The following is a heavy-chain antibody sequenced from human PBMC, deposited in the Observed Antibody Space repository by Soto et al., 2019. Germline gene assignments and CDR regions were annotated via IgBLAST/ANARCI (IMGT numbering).Heavy chain of an antibody. V-gene: IGHV4-30-4*01. D-gene: IGHD2-15*01. CDR3: ARVMAGFCSGGSCYQGGFSDY. CDR1: GGSISSGDYY. J-gene: IGHJ4*02. CDR2: IYYSGST. Sequence: SETLSLTCTVSGGSISSGDYYWSWIRQPPGKGLEWIGYIYYSGSTYYNPSLKSRLTISVDTSKNQFSLKLSSVTAADTAVYYCARVMAGFCSGGSCYQGGFSDYWGQGTLVTVSS.